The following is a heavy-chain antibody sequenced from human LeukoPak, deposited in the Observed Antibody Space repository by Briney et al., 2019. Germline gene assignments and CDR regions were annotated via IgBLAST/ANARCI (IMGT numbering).Heavy chain of an antibody. Sequence: GGSLRLSCAASGFTFSSYWMSWVRQAPGKGLEWVANIKQDGSEKYYVDSVKGRFTISRDYAKNSLYLQMNSLRAEDTAVYYCARDGPDFWSGYYWEVWGQGTLVTVSS. D-gene: IGHD3-3*01. CDR3: ARDGPDFWSGYYWEV. CDR2: IKQDGSEK. J-gene: IGHJ4*02. CDR1: GFTFSSYW. V-gene: IGHV3-7*01.